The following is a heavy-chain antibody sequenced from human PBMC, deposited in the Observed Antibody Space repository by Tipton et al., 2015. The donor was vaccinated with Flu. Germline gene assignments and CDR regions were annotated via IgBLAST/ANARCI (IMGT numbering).Heavy chain of an antibody. D-gene: IGHD3-3*01. CDR3: ARVFATLRIPDAFDI. Sequence: TLSLTCTVSGGSISSSSYYWGWIRQPPGKGLEWIGSIYYSGSTNYNPSLKSRVTISVDTSKNQFSLKLSSVTAADTAVYYCARVFATLRIPDAFDIWGQGTMVTVSS. J-gene: IGHJ3*02. CDR1: GGSISSSSYY. CDR2: IYYSGST. V-gene: IGHV4-39*07.